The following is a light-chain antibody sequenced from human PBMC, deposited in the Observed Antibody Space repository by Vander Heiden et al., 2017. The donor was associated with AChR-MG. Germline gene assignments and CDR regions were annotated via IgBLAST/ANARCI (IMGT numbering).Light chain of an antibody. CDR3: HREYILAFT. CDR2: EAS. CDR1: QDISNF. J-gene: IGKJ3*01. V-gene: IGKV1-33*01. Sequence: DTQMTQSPSSLSAFVGDRVTITCQASQDISNFLNWYQQKPGKAPKLLIYEASNFETGVPSRFSGSGSGTDFTFTISSLQPEDIATYFCHREYILAFTFGHRTKVEIK.